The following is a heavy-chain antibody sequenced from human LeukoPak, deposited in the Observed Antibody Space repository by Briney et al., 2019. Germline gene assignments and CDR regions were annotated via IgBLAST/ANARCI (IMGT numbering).Heavy chain of an antibody. CDR3: ARHSGRDTMTFPPELDP. CDR1: GGSISSSSYY. J-gene: IGHJ5*02. D-gene: IGHD3-22*01. CDR2: IYYSGST. Sequence: SETLSLTCTVSGGSISSSSYYWGWIRQPPGKGLEWIGSIYYSGSTYYNPSLKSRVTISVDTSKNQFSLKLSSVTAADTAVYYCARHSGRDTMTFPPELDPWGQGTLVTVSS. V-gene: IGHV4-39*01.